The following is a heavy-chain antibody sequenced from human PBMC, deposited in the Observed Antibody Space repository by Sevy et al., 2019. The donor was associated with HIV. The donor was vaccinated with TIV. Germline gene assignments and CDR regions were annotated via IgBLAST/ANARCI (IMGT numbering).Heavy chain of an antibody. J-gene: IGHJ5*02. CDR1: GVSVSSDNYY. CDR2: IFYTGNT. CDR3: ARGYYTLLTPGSWLDA. D-gene: IGHD3-9*01. V-gene: IGHV4-61*01. Sequence: SESLSLTCTVSGVSVSSDNYYCIWIRQSPGKGLEWIGYIFYTGNTNYNPSLKSRVTISVDTSKSQFSLKLNSMTAAVTTVYYCARGYYTLLTPGSWLDAWGQGTLVTVSS.